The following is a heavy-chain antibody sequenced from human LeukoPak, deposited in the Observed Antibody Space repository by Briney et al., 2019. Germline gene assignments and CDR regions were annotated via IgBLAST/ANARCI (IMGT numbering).Heavy chain of an antibody. Sequence: SVKVSCEASGGTFSSYAISRVRQAPGQGLEWMGGIIPIFGTANYAQKFQGRVTITTDESTSTAYMELSSLRSEDTAVYYCARENGGFLFDPWGQGTLVTVSS. V-gene: IGHV1-69*05. D-gene: IGHD2-8*01. CDR2: IIPIFGTA. J-gene: IGHJ5*02. CDR3: ARENGGFLFDP. CDR1: GGTFSSYA.